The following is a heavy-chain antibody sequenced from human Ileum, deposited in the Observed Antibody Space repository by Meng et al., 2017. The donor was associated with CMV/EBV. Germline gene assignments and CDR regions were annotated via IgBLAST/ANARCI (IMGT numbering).Heavy chain of an antibody. CDR3: ARDRTVNVVVPAAIRTGRDYYGMDV. Sequence: GGPLRLFCAASGFTFSSYSMNWVRQAPGKGLAWVSSISSISSYIYYEDSVKGRFTISRDNAKNSLYLQMNSLRAEDTAVYYCARDRTVNVVVPAAIRTGRDYYGMDVWGQGTMVTVSS. V-gene: IGHV3-21*01. J-gene: IGHJ6*02. D-gene: IGHD2-2*02. CDR1: GFTFSSYS. CDR2: ISSISSYI.